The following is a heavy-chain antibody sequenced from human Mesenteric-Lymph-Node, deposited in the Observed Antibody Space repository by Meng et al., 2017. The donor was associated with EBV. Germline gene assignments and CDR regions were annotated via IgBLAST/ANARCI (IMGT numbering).Heavy chain of an antibody. CDR1: GGSFSGQY. CDR2: LNRSGNT. V-gene: IGHV4-34*01. J-gene: IGHJ4*02. Sequence: QVQLQQGGAGLLKPSETLSLTCAVYGGSFSGQYWSWIRQPPGKGLEWIGELNRSGNTNYNPFFKGRVTISVDTSKNQFSLKLSSVTAADTAVYYCARGLGAPNLYYDSNALDYWGQGTLVTVSS. CDR3: ARGLGAPNLYYDSNALDY. D-gene: IGHD3-22*01.